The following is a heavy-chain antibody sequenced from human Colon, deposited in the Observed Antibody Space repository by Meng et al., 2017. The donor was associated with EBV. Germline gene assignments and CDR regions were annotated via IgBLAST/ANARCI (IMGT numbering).Heavy chain of an antibody. J-gene: IGHJ4*02. D-gene: IGHD1-26*01. CDR1: GVSISSNIR. V-gene: IGHV4-4*02. Sequence: QVQLEESEPGLVKPSGTLSRTCGVSGVSISSNIRWTWVRQPPGKGLEWIGDIDDSGSTNYNPSLNSRISISLDKSKNHFSLKVNSVTAADTAVYYCARGKQDAWELLTYWGQGALVTVSS. CDR3: ARGKQDAWELLTY. CDR2: IDDSGST.